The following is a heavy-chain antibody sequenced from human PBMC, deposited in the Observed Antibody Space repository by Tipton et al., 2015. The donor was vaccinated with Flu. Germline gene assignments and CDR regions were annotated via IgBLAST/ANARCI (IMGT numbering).Heavy chain of an antibody. J-gene: IGHJ4*02. CDR2: ISHRGTT. CDR3: ATKFAHWGVWEPLDY. Sequence: TLSLTCSVYGGSFSGYYWSWIRQPPGKGLEWIGEISHRGTTNNNPSLKSRVIISADTSKNQFSLILTSLTAADTAVYYCATKFAHWGVWEPLDYWGQGTLVTVSS. V-gene: IGHV4-34*01. D-gene: IGHD3-10*01. CDR1: GGSFSGYY.